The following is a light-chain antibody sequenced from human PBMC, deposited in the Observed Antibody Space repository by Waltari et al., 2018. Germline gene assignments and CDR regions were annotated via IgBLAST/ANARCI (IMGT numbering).Light chain of an antibody. Sequence: QSALTQPASVSGSPGQSITIPCTGTSSDVGSYNLVSWYQQHPGKAPKLMIYEVSKRPSGVSNRFSASKSGNTASLTISGLQAEDEADYYCCSYAGSSTRLFGGGTKVTVL. CDR3: CSYAGSSTRL. V-gene: IGLV2-23*02. CDR1: SSDVGSYNL. CDR2: EVS. J-gene: IGLJ3*02.